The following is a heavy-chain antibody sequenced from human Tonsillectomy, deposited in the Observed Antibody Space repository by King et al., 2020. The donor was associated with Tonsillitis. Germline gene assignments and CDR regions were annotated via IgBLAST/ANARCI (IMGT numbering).Heavy chain of an antibody. CDR2: IFYSGTT. D-gene: IGHD2-2*01. Sequence: QLQVSGPGLVKPSETLSLSCTVSGGSISDSRYSWTWIRQPPGRGLEWIGSIFYSGTTYHNPSLKSRVTISVDTSKNQFSLKLTSMTAADTAVYYCARLWGRTAEDWDQGTLVTVSS. J-gene: IGHJ4*01. CDR3: ARLWGRTAED. CDR1: GGSISDSRYS. V-gene: IGHV4-39*01.